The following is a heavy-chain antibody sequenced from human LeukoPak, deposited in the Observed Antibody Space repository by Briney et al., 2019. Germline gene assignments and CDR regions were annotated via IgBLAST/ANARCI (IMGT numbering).Heavy chain of an antibody. CDR1: GDSISSGDYS. D-gene: IGHD3-10*01. V-gene: IGHV4-30-2*01. Sequence: SETLSLTCTVSGDSISSGDYSWNWIRQPPGNGLEWIGYIYHSGSTYHSPSLESRVTMSVDKSRNQFSLKLSPVTAADTAVYYCARVGHYFYGSGSYLGGFDYWGQGALVIVSS. CDR2: IYHSGST. J-gene: IGHJ4*02. CDR3: ARVGHYFYGSGSYLGGFDY.